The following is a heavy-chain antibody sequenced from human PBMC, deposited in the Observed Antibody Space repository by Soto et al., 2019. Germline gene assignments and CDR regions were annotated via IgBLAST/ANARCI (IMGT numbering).Heavy chain of an antibody. CDR3: ARGSSSWSYFYFDY. V-gene: IGHV1-2*02. D-gene: IGHD6-13*01. CDR1: GYTFTDYY. CDR2: INAKSGGT. J-gene: IGHJ4*02. Sequence: ASVKVSCKTSGYTFTDYYIHSVRQAPGQGLEWMGWINAKSGGTNYAQKFQGGATMTSDTSSSTAYIEVSRLRSEGTAVYYCARGSSSWSYFYFDYWGQGTLVTVSS.